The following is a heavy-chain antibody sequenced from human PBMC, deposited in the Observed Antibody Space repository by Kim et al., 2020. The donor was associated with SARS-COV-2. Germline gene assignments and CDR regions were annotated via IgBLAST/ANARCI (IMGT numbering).Heavy chain of an antibody. J-gene: IGHJ4*01. Sequence: GGSLRLSCAASGFTFSSYAMSWVRQAPGKGLEWVSAISCGGSRKYYADAVRGRFIISSDTSKNTLFLQMNRLRADDTALYYCARGRAVIPGSGSVLDYWG. CDR2: ISCGGSRK. V-gene: IGHV3-23*01. D-gene: IGHD3-16*02. CDR3: ARGRAVIPGSGSVLDY. CDR1: GFTFSSYA.